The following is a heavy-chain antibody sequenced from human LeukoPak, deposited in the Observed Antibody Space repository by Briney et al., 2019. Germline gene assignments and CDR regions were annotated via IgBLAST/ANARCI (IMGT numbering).Heavy chain of an antibody. V-gene: IGHV4-34*01. CDR2: INHSGST. D-gene: IGHD4-11*01. CDR1: GGSFSGYY. J-gene: IGHJ4*02. Sequence: SETLSLTCAVYGGSFSGYYWSWIRQPPGKGPEWIGEINHSGSTNYNPSLKSRVTISVDTSKNQFSLKLSSVTAADTAVYYCARGKTVFDYWGQGTLVTVSS. CDR3: ARGKTVFDY.